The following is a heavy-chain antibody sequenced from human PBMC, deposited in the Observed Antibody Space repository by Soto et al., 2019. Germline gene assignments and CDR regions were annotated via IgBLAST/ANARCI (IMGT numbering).Heavy chain of an antibody. J-gene: IGHJ3*01. D-gene: IGHD2-15*01. CDR1: GFFISSGNY. V-gene: IGHV4-38-2*01. CDR2: IFHGGNT. CDR3: ARARWYDDFDV. Sequence: DTLSLTCAVSGFFISSGNYWGWIRKPPGKGLEWIGSIFHGGNTYYNPSLKSRVTISVDMSKNQFSLKLNSVTAADTAVYYCARARWYDDFDVWGQGTVVTVS.